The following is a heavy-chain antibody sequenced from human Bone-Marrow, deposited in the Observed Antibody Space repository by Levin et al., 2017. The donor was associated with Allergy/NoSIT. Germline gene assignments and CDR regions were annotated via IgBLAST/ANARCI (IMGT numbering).Heavy chain of an antibody. CDR3: VRGSVSGGTYYFDS. V-gene: IGHV1-69*02. Sequence: SVKVSCKASGGTFSGDTFTWVRQAPGQGLEWVGRIIPILNITNYAHKVQGRFTLTADTSTSTLYLECKSLTSEDTAVYYCVRGSVSGGTYYFDSWGRGTLLIVSS. J-gene: IGHJ4*01. D-gene: IGHD2-8*02. CDR1: GGTFSGDT. CDR2: IIPILNIT.